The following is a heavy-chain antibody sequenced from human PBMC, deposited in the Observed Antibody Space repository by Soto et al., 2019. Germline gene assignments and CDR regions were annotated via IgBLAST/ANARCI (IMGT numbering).Heavy chain of an antibody. CDR1: GYTFTNYW. Sequence: GESLKISCKGSGYTFTNYWIGWVRQMPGKGLEWMGIIYPGDSETRYSPSFQGQVTMSADKSISTAYLQWSSLKASDSAMYYCARKYYYGAGTLDYWGQGTLVTVSS. V-gene: IGHV5-51*01. CDR2: IYPGDSET. J-gene: IGHJ4*02. CDR3: ARKYYYGAGTLDY. D-gene: IGHD3-10*01.